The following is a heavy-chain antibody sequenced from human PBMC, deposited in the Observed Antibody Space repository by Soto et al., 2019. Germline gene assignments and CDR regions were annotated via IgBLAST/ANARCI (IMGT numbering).Heavy chain of an antibody. J-gene: IGHJ5*02. V-gene: IGHV1-2*04. D-gene: IGHD4-17*01. Sequence: QVQLVQSGAEVKKPGASVKVSCKASGYTFTGYYMHWVRQAPGQGLEWMGWINPNSGGTYYAQKFPGWVTMTRDTPISTAYMELSRLRSDDTAVYYCARDLAPGDYEGSHWFDPWGQGTLVTVSS. CDR3: ARDLAPGDYEGSHWFDP. CDR2: INPNSGGT. CDR1: GYTFTGYY.